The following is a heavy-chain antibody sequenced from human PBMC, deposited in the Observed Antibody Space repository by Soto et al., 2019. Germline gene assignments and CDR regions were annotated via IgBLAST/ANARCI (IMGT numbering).Heavy chain of an antibody. CDR2: IYYSGST. V-gene: IGHV4-59*08. CDR3: ARLLGSRYYYYMDV. Sequence: PSETLSLTCTVSGGSISSYYWSWIRQPPGKGLEWIGYIYYSGSTNYNPSLKSRVTISVDTSKNQFSLKLSSVTAADTAVYYCARLLGSRYYYYMDVWGKGTTVTVSS. D-gene: IGHD2-15*01. CDR1: GGSISSYY. J-gene: IGHJ6*03.